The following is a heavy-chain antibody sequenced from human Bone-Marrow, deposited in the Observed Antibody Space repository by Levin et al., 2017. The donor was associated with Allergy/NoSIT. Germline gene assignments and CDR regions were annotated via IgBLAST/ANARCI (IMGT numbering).Heavy chain of an antibody. V-gene: IGHV3-11*01. D-gene: IGHD3-3*01. CDR1: GFTFSDSY. CDR2: ISDSGTTV. J-gene: IGHJ3*01. CDR3: ATGGIFWSGLLCGTYDV. Sequence: GGSLRLSCVVSGFTFSDSYMTWSRQAPGKGLEWVSYISDSGTTVYYGDSVKGRVTISRDNAKNSLYLRMDNLRADDTAVYYCATGGIFWSGLLCGTYDVWGQGTVVTVSS.